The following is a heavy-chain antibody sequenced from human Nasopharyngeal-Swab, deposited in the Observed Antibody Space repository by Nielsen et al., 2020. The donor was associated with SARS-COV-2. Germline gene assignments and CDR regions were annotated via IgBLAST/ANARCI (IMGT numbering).Heavy chain of an antibody. CDR1: GGSISSGGYY. CDR3: ARSSYYGSGSYWGDFDY. J-gene: IGHJ4*02. V-gene: IGHV4-31*03. Sequence: SETLSLTCTVSGGSISSGGYYWSWIRQHPGKGLEWIGYIYYSGSTYYNPSLKSRVTISVDTSKNQFSLKLSSVTAADTAVYYCARSSYYGSGSYWGDFDYWGQGTLAIVSS. D-gene: IGHD3-10*01. CDR2: IYYSGST.